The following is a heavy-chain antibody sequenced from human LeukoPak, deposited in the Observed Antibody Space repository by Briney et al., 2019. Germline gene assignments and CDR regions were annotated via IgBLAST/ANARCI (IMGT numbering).Heavy chain of an antibody. Sequence: GGSLRLSCAASGFTFSSYAMSWVRQAPGKGLEWVSAISGSGGSTYYADSVKGRITISRDYSKNTLYLQMNSLRAEDTAIYYCAKDVSSCGGDCNWFDPWGQGILVTVSS. CDR1: GFTFSSYA. J-gene: IGHJ5*02. CDR3: AKDVSSCGGDCNWFDP. CDR2: ISGSGGST. V-gene: IGHV3-23*01. D-gene: IGHD2-21*02.